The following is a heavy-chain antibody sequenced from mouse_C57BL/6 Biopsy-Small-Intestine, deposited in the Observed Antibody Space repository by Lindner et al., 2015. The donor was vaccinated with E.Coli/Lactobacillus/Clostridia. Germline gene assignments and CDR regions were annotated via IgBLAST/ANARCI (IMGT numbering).Heavy chain of an antibody. Sequence: VQLQESGPGLVAPSQSLSITCTVSGFSLSSFGVDWVHQSPGEGLEWLGVIWTIGRTNYNSALKSRLSISKDNSKSQVFLKMDSLQTDDTATYYCASARGDGSFAYWGQGTLVTVSA. D-gene: IGHD2-3*01. V-gene: IGHV2-6*01. CDR1: GFSLSSFG. CDR3: ASARGDGSFAY. CDR2: IWTIGRT. J-gene: IGHJ3*01.